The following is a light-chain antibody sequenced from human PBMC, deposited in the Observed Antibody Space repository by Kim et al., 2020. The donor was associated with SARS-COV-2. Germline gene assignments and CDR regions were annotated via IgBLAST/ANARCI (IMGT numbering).Light chain of an antibody. CDR2: WAS. CDR3: QQYYSTPPS. Sequence: RATLNCKSSQTVLYNSNNKNYLAWYQQKPGQAPKLLIYWASIRESGVSDRFSGSGSETDFTLTISSLQAEDVAVYYCQQYYSTPPSFGQGTKLVI. CDR1: QTVLYNSNNKNY. J-gene: IGKJ2*03. V-gene: IGKV4-1*01.